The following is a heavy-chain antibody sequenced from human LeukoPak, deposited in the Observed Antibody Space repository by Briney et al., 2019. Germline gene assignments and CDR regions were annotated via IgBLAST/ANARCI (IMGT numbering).Heavy chain of an antibody. CDR2: ISSSGSTI. CDR3: ARTALGGDVDY. CDR1: GFTFSSYE. V-gene: IGHV3-48*03. D-gene: IGHD3-16*01. J-gene: IGHJ4*02. Sequence: PGGSLRLSCAASGFTFSSYEMNWVRQAPGKGLEWVSYISSSGSTIYYADSVKGRFTISRDNAKNSLYLQMNSLRAEDTAVYYCARTALGGDVDYWGQGTLVTVSS.